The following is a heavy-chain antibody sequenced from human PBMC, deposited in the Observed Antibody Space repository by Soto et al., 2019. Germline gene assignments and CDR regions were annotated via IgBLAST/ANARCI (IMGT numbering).Heavy chain of an antibody. CDR3: ASGGSANVFDP. D-gene: IGHD1-26*01. V-gene: IGHV4-30-4*01. J-gene: IGHJ5*02. CDR1: SGSSSCAVYY. Sequence: VQLQESGPGLVKPSQTLSLTCTVSSGSSSCAVYYWSWIRQPPGKGLEGIGYIYYTGSAYYNPALKGRVTESVDTSKNQFSLKVTSVTAADTAVYYCASGGSANVFDPWGQGTLVTVSS. CDR2: IYYTGSA.